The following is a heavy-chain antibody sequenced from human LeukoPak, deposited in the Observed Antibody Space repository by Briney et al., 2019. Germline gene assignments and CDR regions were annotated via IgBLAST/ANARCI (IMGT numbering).Heavy chain of an antibody. Sequence: GGSLRLSCAASGFTFNSYGMHWVRQAPGKGLEWVAFIRYDGSDKYYADSVKGRLTISRDNSKNTLYLQMSSLRAEDTAVYYCAKGSYYCSSSSCPQYYYYMDVWGKGTTVTVSS. CDR1: GFTFNSYG. CDR3: AKGSYYCSSSSCPQYYYYMDV. D-gene: IGHD2-2*01. V-gene: IGHV3-30*02. J-gene: IGHJ6*03. CDR2: IRYDGSDK.